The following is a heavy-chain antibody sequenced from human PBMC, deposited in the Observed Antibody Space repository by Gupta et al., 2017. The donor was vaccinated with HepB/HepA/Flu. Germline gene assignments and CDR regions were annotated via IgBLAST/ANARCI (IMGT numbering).Heavy chain of an antibody. Sequence: QLQLQESGPGLVKPSETLSLTCTVSGCSVSISTYHWGWIRQPPGKGLEWVERIYDSENTHPNPSLKSRVSMYVDRAKNQISLILNSMTAADTAVYFCVSDRFFDWLVDYWGPGILVAVSS. CDR2: IYDSENT. V-gene: IGHV4-39*02. CDR1: GCSVSISTYH. D-gene: IGHD3-9*01. CDR3: VSDRFFDWLVDY. J-gene: IGHJ4*02.